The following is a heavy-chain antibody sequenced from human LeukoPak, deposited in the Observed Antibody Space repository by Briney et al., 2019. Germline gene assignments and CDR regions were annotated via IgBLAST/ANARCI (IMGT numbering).Heavy chain of an antibody. D-gene: IGHD3-3*01. CDR2: IYYSGST. V-gene: IGHV4-59*08. J-gene: IGHJ4*02. Sequence: SETLSLTCTVSGGSISSYYWSWIRQPPGKGLEWIGYIYYSGSTNYNPSLKSRVTISVDTSKNQFSLKLGSVTAADTAMYYCARQKEDFWSGYLHYFDYWGQGTLVTVSS. CDR3: ARQKEDFWSGYLHYFDY. CDR1: GGSISSYY.